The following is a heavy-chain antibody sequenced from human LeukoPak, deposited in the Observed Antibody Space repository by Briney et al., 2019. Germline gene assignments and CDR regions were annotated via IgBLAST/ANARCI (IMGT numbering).Heavy chain of an antibody. CDR1: GGSISSGSYY. CDR3: ARGSILGYCSGGSCHEGVNWFDP. J-gene: IGHJ5*02. Sequence: PSETLSLTCTVSGGSISSGSYYYNWIRQPAGKGLEWIGHIYTSGSTNYNPSLKSRVTISIDTSKNQFSLKLSSVTAADTAVYYCARGSILGYCSGGSCHEGVNWFDPWGQGTLVTVSS. D-gene: IGHD2-15*01. V-gene: IGHV4-61*09. CDR2: IYTSGST.